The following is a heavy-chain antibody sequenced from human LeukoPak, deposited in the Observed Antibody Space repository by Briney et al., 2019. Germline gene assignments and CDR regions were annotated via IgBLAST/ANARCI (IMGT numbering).Heavy chain of an antibody. V-gene: IGHV4-59*01. J-gene: IGHJ4*02. CDR1: GGSFSGYY. CDR2: IYYSGST. D-gene: IGHD5-24*01. CDR3: ARGEMATSFDY. Sequence: SETLSLTCAVYGGSFSGYYWSWIRQPPGKGLEWIGYIYYSGSTNYNPSLKSRVTISVDTSKNQFSLKLSSVTAADTAVYYCARGEMATSFDYWGQGTLVTVSS.